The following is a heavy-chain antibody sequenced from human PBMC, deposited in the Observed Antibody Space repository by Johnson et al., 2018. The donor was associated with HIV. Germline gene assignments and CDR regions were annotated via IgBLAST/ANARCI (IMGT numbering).Heavy chain of an antibody. CDR3: AKDFTDGAFDI. Sequence: VQLVESGGGLVQPGRSLRLSCAASGFTFDDYAMHWVRQAPGKGLEWVSGISWNSGSIGYADSVKGRFTISRDNAQNTLHLQMNSLRVEDTAVYYCAKDFTDGAFDIWGQGTMVTVSS. CDR1: GFTFDDYA. CDR2: ISWNSGSI. V-gene: IGHV3-9*01. D-gene: IGHD5-24*01. J-gene: IGHJ3*02.